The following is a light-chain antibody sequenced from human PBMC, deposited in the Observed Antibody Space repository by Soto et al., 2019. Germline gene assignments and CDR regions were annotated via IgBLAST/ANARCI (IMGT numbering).Light chain of an antibody. V-gene: IGKV2-28*01. CDR2: VGP. Sequence: IVMTQSPLSLPVTPGEPASISCRSSQSLLHSNVYNFLNWYLQKTGQSPQLLIYVGPNRPFGVPDRFSGSGSGTDFTLKISRVEAEDVGLYYCMQARQPPYTFGQGTNLEIK. J-gene: IGKJ2*01. CDR3: MQARQPPYT. CDR1: QSLLHSNVYNF.